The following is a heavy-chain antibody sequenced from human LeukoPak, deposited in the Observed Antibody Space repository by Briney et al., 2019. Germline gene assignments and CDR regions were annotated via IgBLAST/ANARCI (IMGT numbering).Heavy chain of an antibody. J-gene: IGHJ5*02. CDR3: ARPGYCNGGSCYQSNWFDP. CDR2: INHSGST. V-gene: IGHV4-34*01. CDR1: GGSFSGYY. Sequence: SETLSLTCAVYGGSFSGYYWSWIRQPPGKGLEWIGEINHSGSTNYNPSLKSRVTISVDTSKNQFSLKLSSVTAADTAVYYCARPGYCNGGSCYQSNWFDPWGQGTLVTVSS. D-gene: IGHD2-15*01.